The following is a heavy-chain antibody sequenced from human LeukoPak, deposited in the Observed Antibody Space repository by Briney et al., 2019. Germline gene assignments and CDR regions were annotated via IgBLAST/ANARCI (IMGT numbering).Heavy chain of an antibody. V-gene: IGHV3-21*01. J-gene: IGHJ4*02. CDR1: GFTFSSYA. D-gene: IGHD3-3*01. CDR2: ISSSSSYI. CDR3: ARDRADDFWSGYYGYFDY. Sequence: PGGSLRLSCAASGFTFSSYAMSWVRQAPGKGLEWVSSISSSSSYIYYADSVKGRFTISRDNAKNSLYLQMNSLRAEDTAVYYCARDRADDFWSGYYGYFDYWGQGTLVTVSS.